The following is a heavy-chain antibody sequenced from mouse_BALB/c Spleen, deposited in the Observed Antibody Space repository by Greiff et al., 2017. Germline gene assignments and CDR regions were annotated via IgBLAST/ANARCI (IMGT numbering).Heavy chain of an antibody. D-gene: IGHD1-1*01. Sequence: EVQLVESGGGLVTPGGSLNLSCAASGFTFSSYAMSWVRQPPEKRLEWVASISSGGSTYYPDSVKGRFTISRDTARNILYLQMSSLRSDDTAMYYCARGSLTVGYFDVWGAGTTVTVSS. V-gene: IGHV5-6-5*01. CDR3: ARGSLTVGYFDV. CDR2: ISSGGST. J-gene: IGHJ1*01. CDR1: GFTFSSYA.